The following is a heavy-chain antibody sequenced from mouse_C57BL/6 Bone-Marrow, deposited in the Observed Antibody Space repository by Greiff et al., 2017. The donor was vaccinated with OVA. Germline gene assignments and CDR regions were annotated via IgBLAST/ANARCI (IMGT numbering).Heavy chain of an antibody. CDR3: ARECDYAFAY. J-gene: IGHJ3*01. V-gene: IGHV1-59*01. D-gene: IGHD2-4*01. Sequence: QVQLQQPGAELVRPGTSVKLSCKASGYTFTSYWMHWVKQRPGQGLEWIGVIDPSDSYTNYNQKFKGKATLTVDTSSSTAYLQLSSLTSEDSAVYYCARECDYAFAYWGQGTLVTVSA. CDR2: IDPSDSYT. CDR1: GYTFTSYW.